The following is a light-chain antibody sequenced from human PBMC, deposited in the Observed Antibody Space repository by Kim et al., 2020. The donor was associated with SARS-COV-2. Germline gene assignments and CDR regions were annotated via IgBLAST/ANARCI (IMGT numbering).Light chain of an antibody. Sequence: SYELTQPPSVSVSPGQTASITCSGDKLGDKYACWYQQKPGQSPVLVIYQDSKRPSGIPDRFSGSNSGNTATLTISGTQAMDEADYYCQAWDSSPKVFGGGTQLTVL. J-gene: IGLJ2*01. V-gene: IGLV3-1*01. CDR3: QAWDSSPKV. CDR1: KLGDKY. CDR2: QDS.